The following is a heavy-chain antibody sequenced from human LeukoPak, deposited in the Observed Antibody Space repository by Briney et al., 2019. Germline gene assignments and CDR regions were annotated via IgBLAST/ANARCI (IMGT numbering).Heavy chain of an antibody. CDR3: AKVSGYDTGGDY. V-gene: IGHV3-30*18. J-gene: IGHJ4*02. CDR2: ISYDGSNK. D-gene: IGHD5-12*01. CDR1: GFTFSSYG. Sequence: PGGSLRLSCAASGFTFSSYGMHWVRQAPGKGLEWVAVISYDGSNKYYADSVKGRFTISRDNSKNTLYLQMNSLRAEDTAVYYCAKVSGYDTGGDYWGQGTLVTVSS.